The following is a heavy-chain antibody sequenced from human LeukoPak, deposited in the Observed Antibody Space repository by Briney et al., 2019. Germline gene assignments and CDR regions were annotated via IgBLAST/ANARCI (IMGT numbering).Heavy chain of an antibody. Sequence: GASVKVSCKASGYTFTSYYMHWVRQAPGQGLEWMGIINPSGGSASYAQKFQGRVTMTRDTSTSTVYMELSSLRSEDTAVYYCATRYSSGWYTFDYWGQGTLVTVSS. V-gene: IGHV1-46*01. D-gene: IGHD6-19*01. J-gene: IGHJ4*02. CDR2: INPSGGSA. CDR3: ATRYSSGWYTFDY. CDR1: GYTFTSYY.